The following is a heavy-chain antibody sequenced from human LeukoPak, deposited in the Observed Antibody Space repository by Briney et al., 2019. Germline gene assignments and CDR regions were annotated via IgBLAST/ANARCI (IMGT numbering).Heavy chain of an antibody. CDR2: INPNSGGT. Sequence: ASVKVSCKASGHTFTGYYMHWVRQAPGQGLEWMGWINPNSGGTNYAQKFQGRVTMTRDTSISTAYMELSRLRSDDTAVYYCAREEPIFGEFNYYGMDVWGQGTTVTVSS. J-gene: IGHJ6*02. V-gene: IGHV1-2*02. CDR1: GHTFTGYY. CDR3: AREEPIFGEFNYYGMDV. D-gene: IGHD3-10*02.